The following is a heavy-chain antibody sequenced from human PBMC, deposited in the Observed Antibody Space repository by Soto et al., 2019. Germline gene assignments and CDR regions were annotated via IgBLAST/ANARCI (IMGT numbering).Heavy chain of an antibody. CDR3: AKEASPDYGDYQYYFDY. CDR2: ISGSGGST. D-gene: IGHD4-17*01. J-gene: IGHJ4*02. CDR1: GFTFSSYA. Sequence: EVQLLESGGGLVQPGGSLRLSCAASGFTFSSYAMSWVRQAPGKGLEWVSSISGSGGSTYYADSVKGRFTISRDNSKYTLYLQMNSLRGEDRAVYYCAKEASPDYGDYQYYFDYWGQGTLVTVSS. V-gene: IGHV3-23*01.